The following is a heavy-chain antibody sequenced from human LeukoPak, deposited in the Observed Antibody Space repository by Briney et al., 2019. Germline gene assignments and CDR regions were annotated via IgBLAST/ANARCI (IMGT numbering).Heavy chain of an antibody. V-gene: IGHV4-39*07. Sequence: SETLSLTCTVSGGSISSSSYYWGWIRRPPGKGLEWTGSIYYSGSTYYNPSLKSRVTISVDTSKNQFSLKLSSVTAADTAVYYCARGSGITMIVVVIGDAFDIWGQGTMVTVSS. CDR1: GGSISSSSYY. CDR3: ARGSGITMIVVVIGDAFDI. CDR2: IYYSGST. D-gene: IGHD3-22*01. J-gene: IGHJ3*02.